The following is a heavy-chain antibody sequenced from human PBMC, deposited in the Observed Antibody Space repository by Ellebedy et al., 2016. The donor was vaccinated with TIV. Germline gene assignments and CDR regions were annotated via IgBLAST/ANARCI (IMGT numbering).Heavy chain of an antibody. V-gene: IGHV3-74*01. J-gene: IGHJ4*02. Sequence: GESLKISCAASGFTFSSHWMHWVRQAPGKGLVWVSRINSDGSSTSYADSVKGRFTISRDNAKNTLYLQMNSLRTEDTAMYYCATQIRISPQYWGQGTLVTVSS. D-gene: IGHD2/OR15-2a*01. CDR1: GFTFSSHW. CDR3: ATQIRISPQY. CDR2: INSDGSST.